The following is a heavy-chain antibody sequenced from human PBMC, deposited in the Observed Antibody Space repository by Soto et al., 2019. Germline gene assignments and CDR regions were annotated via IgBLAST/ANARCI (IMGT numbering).Heavy chain of an antibody. V-gene: IGHV4-59*01. Sequence: SETLSLTCTVSGGSISSYYWSWIRQPPGKGLEWIGYIYYSGSTNYNPSLKSRVTISVDTSKNQFSLKLSSVTAADTAVYYCARGLYNWNSRWFDPWGQGTLVTVSP. J-gene: IGHJ5*02. CDR1: GGSISSYY. CDR2: IYYSGST. CDR3: ARGLYNWNSRWFDP. D-gene: IGHD1-20*01.